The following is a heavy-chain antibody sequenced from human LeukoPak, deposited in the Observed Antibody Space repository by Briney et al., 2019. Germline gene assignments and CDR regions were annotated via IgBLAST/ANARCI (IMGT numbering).Heavy chain of an antibody. D-gene: IGHD3-10*01. CDR1: GGSISSHNW. Sequence: KPSGTLSLTCAGSGGSISSHNWWSWVRQPPGKGLEWIGEVYHSGSTNYNPSLKSRVTISVDKSKSQFSLQLSSVTAADTAIYYCARAGYYYSSGYFDYWGQGTLVTVSS. J-gene: IGHJ4*02. CDR3: ARAGYYYSSGYFDY. CDR2: VYHSGST. V-gene: IGHV4-4*02.